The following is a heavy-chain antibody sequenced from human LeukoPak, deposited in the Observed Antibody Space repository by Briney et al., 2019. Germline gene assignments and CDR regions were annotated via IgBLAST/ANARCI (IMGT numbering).Heavy chain of an antibody. CDR1: GFTVSSNY. J-gene: IGHJ4*02. CDR2: LYSDGTT. CDR3: ARAPTTVTTFDC. Sequence: PGGSLRLSCAASGFTVSSNYMSWVRQAPGKGLEWVSALYSDGTTYYADSVKGGFTISRDHSKNTLYLQMSSLRAEDTAVYYCARAPTTVTTFDCWGQGTLVTVSS. D-gene: IGHD4-11*01. V-gene: IGHV3-66*01.